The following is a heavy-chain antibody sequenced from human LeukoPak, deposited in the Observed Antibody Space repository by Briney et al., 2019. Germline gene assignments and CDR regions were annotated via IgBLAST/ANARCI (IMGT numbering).Heavy chain of an antibody. Sequence: SETLSLTCTVSGGSITNNAYYWAWIRQPPGRGLDWNGSIYYSGSTHYNPSLKSRLTISVDTSKNQFSLKLSSVTAADTAVYYCARNETTGLQRTPYYHSYVDVWGKGTTVTVSS. V-gene: IGHV4-39*01. CDR3: ARNETTGLQRTPYYHSYVDV. D-gene: IGHD4-11*01. CDR1: GGSITNNAYY. CDR2: IYYSGST. J-gene: IGHJ6*03.